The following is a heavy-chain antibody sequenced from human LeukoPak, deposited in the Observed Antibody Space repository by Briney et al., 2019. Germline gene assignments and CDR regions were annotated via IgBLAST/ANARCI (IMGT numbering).Heavy chain of an antibody. CDR3: ARDHRDPTVTPGY. D-gene: IGHD4-17*01. J-gene: IGHJ4*02. V-gene: IGHV1-2*06. CDR2: INPNSGGT. Sequence: ASVKVSCKASGYTFTGYYMHWVRQALGQGLEWMGRINPNSGGTNYAQKFQGRVTMTRDTSISTAYMELSRLRSDDTAVYYCARDHRDPTVTPGYWGQGTLVTASS. CDR1: GYTFTGYY.